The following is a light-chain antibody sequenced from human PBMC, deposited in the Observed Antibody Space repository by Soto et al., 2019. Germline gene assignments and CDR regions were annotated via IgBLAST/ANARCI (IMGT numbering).Light chain of an antibody. CDR3: QQFNNWPWT. J-gene: IGKJ1*01. CDR2: GTS. Sequence: DIEMTQSPATLSMSPGERATLSCRASQSVSRDFAWYQQKPGQAPRLLIYGTSTRATGIPVRFSGSGSGTDFTLTISSLQSEDFAIYYCQQFNNWPWTFGQGTKVDIK. V-gene: IGKV3D-15*01. CDR1: QSVSRD.